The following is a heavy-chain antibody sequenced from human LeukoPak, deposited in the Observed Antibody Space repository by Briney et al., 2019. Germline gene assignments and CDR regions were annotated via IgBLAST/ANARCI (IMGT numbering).Heavy chain of an antibody. D-gene: IGHD6-19*01. CDR1: GFSFSDSY. CDR2: ISSSSSYI. Sequence: GGSLRLSCAASGFSFSDSYMNWVRQAPGKGLEWVSSISSSSSYIYYADSVKGRFTISRDNAKNSLFLQMNSLRAEDTAVYYCAREGYSSAYFDYWGQGTLVTVSS. V-gene: IGHV3-21*01. CDR3: AREGYSSAYFDY. J-gene: IGHJ4*02.